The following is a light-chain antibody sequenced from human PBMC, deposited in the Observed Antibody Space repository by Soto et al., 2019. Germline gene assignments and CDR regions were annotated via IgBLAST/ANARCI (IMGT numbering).Light chain of an antibody. CDR2: DNY. CDR3: CSYAGSSYYV. CDR1: SSNIGNNY. J-gene: IGLJ1*01. Sequence: QSVLTQPPSVSAAPGQTVTISCSGTSSNIGNNYVSWYQHLPGTAPRILIYDNYKRPSGIPDRFSGFKSGTSATLGITGLQTGDEADYYCCSYAGSSYYVFGSGTKVTVL. V-gene: IGLV1-51*01.